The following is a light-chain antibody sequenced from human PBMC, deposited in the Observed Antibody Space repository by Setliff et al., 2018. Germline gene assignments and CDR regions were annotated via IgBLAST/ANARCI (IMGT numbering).Light chain of an antibody. V-gene: IGLV2-8*01. J-gene: IGLJ1*01. CDR3: QSYGGGLNGYV. Sequence: QSALTQPPSASGSPGQSVTISCTGTSSDVGGYNYVSWYQQHPGKAPKLMIYEVTKRPSGVPDRFSGSKSGNTASLTVSGLQADDEADYYCQSYGGGLNGYVFGTGTKVTVL. CDR1: SSDVGGYNY. CDR2: EVT.